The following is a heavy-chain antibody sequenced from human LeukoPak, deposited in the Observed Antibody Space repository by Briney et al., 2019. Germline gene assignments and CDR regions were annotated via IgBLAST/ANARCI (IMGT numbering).Heavy chain of an antibody. CDR3: ASGYYDSSGYSIFDY. CDR1: GGSISSYY. D-gene: IGHD3-22*01. Sequence: SETLSLTCTVSGGSISSYYWSWIRQPAGKGLEWIGRIYTSGSTNYNPSLKSRVTMSVDTSKYQFSLKLSSVTAADTAVYYCASGYYDSSGYSIFDYWGQGTLITVSS. J-gene: IGHJ4*02. V-gene: IGHV4-4*07. CDR2: IYTSGST.